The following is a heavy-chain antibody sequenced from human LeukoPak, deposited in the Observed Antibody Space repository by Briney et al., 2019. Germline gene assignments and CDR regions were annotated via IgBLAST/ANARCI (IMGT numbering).Heavy chain of an antibody. CDR1: GYTFTSYG. V-gene: IGHV1-46*01. CDR3: ARGQYYGDYLNWFDP. CDR2: INPSGGST. D-gene: IGHD4-17*01. Sequence: ASVKVSCKASGYTFTSYGISWVRQAPGQGLEWMGIINPSGGSTSYAQKFQGRVTMTRDMSTSTVYMELSSLRSEDTAVYYCARGQYYGDYLNWFDPWGQGTLVTVSS. J-gene: IGHJ5*02.